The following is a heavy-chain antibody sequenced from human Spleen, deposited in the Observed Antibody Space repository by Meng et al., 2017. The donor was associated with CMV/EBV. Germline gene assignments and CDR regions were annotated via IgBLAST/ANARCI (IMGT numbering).Heavy chain of an antibody. CDR1: GIICEDYY. V-gene: IGHV3-11*01. CDR3: ADLVAGTP. CDR2: ISSSGRTI. J-gene: IGHJ5*02. D-gene: IGHD5-12*01. Sequence: SYSASGIICEDYYMNWIRQAPGKGLEWIAYISSSGRTIHYADSVKGRFTISRDNARNSVYLQLNGLRVDDTAVYYCADLVAGTPWGQGTLVTVSS.